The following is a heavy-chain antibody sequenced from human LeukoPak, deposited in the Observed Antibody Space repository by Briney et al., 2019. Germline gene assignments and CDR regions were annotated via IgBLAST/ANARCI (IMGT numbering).Heavy chain of an antibody. CDR1: GGSVSSGSYY. CDR2: IYYSGTT. J-gene: IGHJ4*02. Sequence: KSSETLSLTCTVSGGSVSSGSYYWTWIRQPPGQGLEWIGYIYYSGTTKYNPSLKSRVTISVDTSKNQFSLKLSSMTAADTAVYYCARGRSYDSSGYYYFFDYWGQGTLVTVSS. D-gene: IGHD3-22*01. CDR3: ARGRSYDSSGYYYFFDY. V-gene: IGHV4-61*01.